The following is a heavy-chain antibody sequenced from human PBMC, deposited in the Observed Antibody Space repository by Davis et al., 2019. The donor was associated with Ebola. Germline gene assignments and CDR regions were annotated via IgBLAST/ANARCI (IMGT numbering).Heavy chain of an antibody. J-gene: IGHJ5*02. Sequence: SLKISCAASGFTFADYAMHWVRQAPGKGLEWVSGISWNSGSIGYADSVKGRFTISRDNAKNSLYLQMNSLRAEDTAVYYCAKDTMTTQIENWFDPWGQGTLVTVSS. CDR3: AKDTMTTQIENWFDP. CDR1: GFTFADYA. V-gene: IGHV3-9*01. CDR2: ISWNSGSI. D-gene: IGHD4-17*01.